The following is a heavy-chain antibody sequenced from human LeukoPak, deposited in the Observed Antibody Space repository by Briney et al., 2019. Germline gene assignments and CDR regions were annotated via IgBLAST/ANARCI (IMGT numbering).Heavy chain of an antibody. V-gene: IGHV3-30*18. Sequence: GGSLRLSGAPLGFTFINYPIHWFAQPPAGGLGGWPLISYDGNSTHYGAPVKGRFTISRDNSKNTVYLQINTLRTDDAAIYYCAKPYPTLTTSAVLDNWGQGTLVTVSS. D-gene: IGHD1-1*01. J-gene: IGHJ4*02. CDR3: AKPYPTLTTSAVLDN. CDR1: GFTFINYP. CDR2: ISYDGNST.